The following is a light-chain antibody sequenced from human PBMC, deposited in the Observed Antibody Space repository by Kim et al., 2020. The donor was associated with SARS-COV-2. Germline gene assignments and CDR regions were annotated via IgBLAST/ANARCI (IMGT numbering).Light chain of an antibody. Sequence: SASVGDRVTSTCRASENIGSWLAWYQQKPGKAPSLLIYSTSTLHSGVPSRFSGSGSGTDFTLTVSSLQPEDSAVYYCQQLNGFPLTFGGGTKLEI. CDR2: STS. V-gene: IGKV1-12*01. CDR3: QQLNGFPLT. CDR1: ENIGSW. J-gene: IGKJ4*01.